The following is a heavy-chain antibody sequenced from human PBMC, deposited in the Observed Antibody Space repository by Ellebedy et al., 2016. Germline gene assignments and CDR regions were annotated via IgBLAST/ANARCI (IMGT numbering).Heavy chain of an antibody. CDR2: ITSSSNTI. V-gene: IGHV3-48*04. CDR1: GFTFSTYS. CDR3: ARDDTGWYHAWDY. J-gene: IGHJ4*02. Sequence: GGSLRLSCAASGFTFSTYSMNWVRQAPGKGLEWVSYITSSSNTIRYADSVKGRFTISRDNAKNSLFLQMNSLRAEDTAVYYCARDDTGWYHAWDYWGQGTLVTVSS. D-gene: IGHD6-19*01.